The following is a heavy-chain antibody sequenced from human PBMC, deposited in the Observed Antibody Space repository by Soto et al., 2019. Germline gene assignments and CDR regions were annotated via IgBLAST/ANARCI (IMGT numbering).Heavy chain of an antibody. Sequence: QVQLVQSGAEVKKPGASVKVSCKASGYTFTSYYMHWVRQAPGQGLEWMGIINPSGGSTSYAQKFQGRVTMTSDTSTSTVHMELSCLRYEDTAVYYCARDRIAARPAYFDSWGQGPLVTVSS. J-gene: IGHJ4*02. V-gene: IGHV1-46*01. CDR2: INPSGGST. D-gene: IGHD6-6*01. CDR3: ARDRIAARPAYFDS. CDR1: GYTFTSYY.